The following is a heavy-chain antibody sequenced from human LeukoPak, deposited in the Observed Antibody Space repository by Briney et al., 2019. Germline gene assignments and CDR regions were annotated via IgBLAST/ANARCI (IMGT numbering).Heavy chain of an antibody. CDR3: ARHRRLGWLQLGPFDS. D-gene: IGHD5-24*01. CDR1: VASINSYY. J-gene: IGHJ4*02. CDR2: FYYSGST. Sequence: SETLSLTCSVSVASINSYYRSWIRQPPGQGQEGIGYFYYSGSTNYNPSLKGRVTISLDTSRNQFSLTLTSVTAADTAVYYCARHRRLGWLQLGPFDSWGQGAPVIVSS. V-gene: IGHV4-59*08.